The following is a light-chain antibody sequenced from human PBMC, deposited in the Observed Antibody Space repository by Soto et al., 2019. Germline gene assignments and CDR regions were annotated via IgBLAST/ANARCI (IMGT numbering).Light chain of an antibody. CDR1: QSVSSSF. J-gene: IGKJ3*01. CDR2: GAS. Sequence: EIVLTQSPGTLSFSPGESATLSCRATQSVSSSFLAWYQHKPGLSPRLLIYGASTRATGIPDRFSGSGSGTDFTLTISRLEPDDFAVYYCQLYGSSPLTFGPGTKVDIK. CDR3: QLYGSSPLT. V-gene: IGKV3-20*01.